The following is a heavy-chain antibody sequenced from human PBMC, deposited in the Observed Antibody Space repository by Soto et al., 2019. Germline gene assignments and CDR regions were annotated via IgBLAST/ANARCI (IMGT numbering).Heavy chain of an antibody. D-gene: IGHD4-17*01. CDR1: GGSFSNHA. CDR2: IIPTYETS. J-gene: IGHJ6*02. Sequence: ASVKVSCKASGGSFSNHAISWVRQAPGQGLEWMGGIIPTYETSNYARQFQGRVKISADDSTSTAYMELSSLRFEDTAVYYCASDYGDRNYYYYGMDVWGQGTTVTVSS. V-gene: IGHV1-69*13. CDR3: ASDYGDRNYYYYGMDV.